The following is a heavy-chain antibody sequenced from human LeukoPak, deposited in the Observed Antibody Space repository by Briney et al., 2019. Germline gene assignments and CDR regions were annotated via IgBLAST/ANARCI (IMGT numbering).Heavy chain of an antibody. CDR2: ISSSSSYI. CDR3: ARDGQWATALDY. CDR1: GFTFSSYA. J-gene: IGHJ4*02. Sequence: PGGSLRLSCAASGFTFSSYAMSWVRQAPGKGLEWVSAISSSSSYIYYADSVKGRFTISRDNAKNSLYLQMNSLRAEDTAVYYCARDGQWATALDYRGQGTLVTVSS. V-gene: IGHV3-21*01. D-gene: IGHD6-19*01.